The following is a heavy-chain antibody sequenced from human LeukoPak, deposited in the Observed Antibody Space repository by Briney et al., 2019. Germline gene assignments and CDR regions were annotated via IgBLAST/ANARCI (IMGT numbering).Heavy chain of an antibody. Sequence: PGGSLRLSCAASGVTFSSYAMTWVRQAPGKGLEWVSVISGSSGGTYYADSVKGRFIISRDNFKNTVYLQMNSLRAEDTAVYYCAKGDDFGNHFDYWGQGTLVTVSS. V-gene: IGHV3-23*01. D-gene: IGHD4-11*01. CDR2: ISGSSGGT. CDR1: GVTFSSYA. CDR3: AKGDDFGNHFDY. J-gene: IGHJ4*02.